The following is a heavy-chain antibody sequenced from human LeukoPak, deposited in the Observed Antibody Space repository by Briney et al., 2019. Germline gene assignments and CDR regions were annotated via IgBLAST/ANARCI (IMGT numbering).Heavy chain of an antibody. CDR3: AKHGYSSSWPQVPSDY. Sequence: GGSLRLSCAASGFTFSSYAMSWVRQAPGKGLEWVSAISGNGDNTYYADSVKGRFTISRDNSKNTLYLQMNSLRADDTAVYYCAKHGYSSSWPQVPSDYWGRGTLVTVSS. J-gene: IGHJ4*02. D-gene: IGHD6-13*01. CDR2: ISGNGDNT. CDR1: GFTFSSYA. V-gene: IGHV3-23*01.